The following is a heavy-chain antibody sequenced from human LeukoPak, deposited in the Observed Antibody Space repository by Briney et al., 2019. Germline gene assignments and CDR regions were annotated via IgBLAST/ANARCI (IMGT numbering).Heavy chain of an antibody. J-gene: IGHJ4*02. CDR1: GFTFSDYG. Sequence: PGGSLRLSCAASGFTFSDYGMVWVRQAPGKGLEWVAFIRYDGSTQYYTNSVKGRFTISRDNSKNTMYLQMNSLRAEDTAVYYCARVARCTSCFDIDYWGQGTLVTVSS. CDR2: IRYDGSTQ. CDR3: ARVARCTSCFDIDY. V-gene: IGHV3-30*02. D-gene: IGHD2-2*01.